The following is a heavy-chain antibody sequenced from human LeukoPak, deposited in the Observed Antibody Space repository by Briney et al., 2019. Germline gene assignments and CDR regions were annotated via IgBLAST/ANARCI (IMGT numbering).Heavy chain of an antibody. CDR1: GFTFSTYG. J-gene: IGHJ4*02. CDR2: ISDSGGST. Sequence: PGGSLRLSCAVSGFTFSTYGMSWVRQAPGKGLEWVSAISDSGGSTYYADSVKGRFTISRDNSKNTLYLQMNSLRAEDTAVYYCAKRSDYGGNWNYLDYWGQGTPVTVSS. CDR3: AKRSDYGGNWNYLDY. D-gene: IGHD4-23*01. V-gene: IGHV3-23*01.